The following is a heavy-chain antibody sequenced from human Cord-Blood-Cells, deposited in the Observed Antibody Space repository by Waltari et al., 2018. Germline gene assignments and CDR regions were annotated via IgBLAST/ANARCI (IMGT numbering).Heavy chain of an antibody. Sequence: QVQLQESGPGLVKPSATLSLTCAVSGYSISSGYYWGWIRQPPGQGLEWIGSIYHSGSTYYNPSLKSRVTISVDTSKNQFSLKLSSVTAADTAVYYCARDRKRGHSSGYLNWFDPWGQGTLVTVSS. V-gene: IGHV4-38-2*02. CDR2: IYHSGST. CDR1: GYSISSGYY. J-gene: IGHJ5*02. D-gene: IGHD3-22*01. CDR3: ARDRKRGHSSGYLNWFDP.